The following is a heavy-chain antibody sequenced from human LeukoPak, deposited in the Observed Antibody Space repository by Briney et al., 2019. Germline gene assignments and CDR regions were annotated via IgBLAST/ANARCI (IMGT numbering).Heavy chain of an antibody. D-gene: IGHD2-15*01. CDR2: INHSGST. CDR1: GGSISSGGYS. J-gene: IGHJ4*02. Sequence: SETLSLTCAVSGGSISSGGYSWSWIRQPPGKGLEWIGEINHSGSTNYNPSLKSRVTISVDTSRKQFFLRLSSVTAADTAVYYCARVSIVVVVADYWGQGTLVTVSS. CDR3: ARVSIVVVVADY. V-gene: IGHV4-30-2*01.